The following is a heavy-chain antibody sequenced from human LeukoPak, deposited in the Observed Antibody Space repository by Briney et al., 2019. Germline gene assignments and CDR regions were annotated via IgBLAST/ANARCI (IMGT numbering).Heavy chain of an antibody. D-gene: IGHD5-18*01. Sequence: REYLRRPCSDSGFAFNTFDMGWLRKAPGRGREWVSTISAGDKAYYADSVKGRFTISRDNSRSTVYLQMNSLSAEDTAVYYCAKVAPYSYGPEDYWGQGTLVTVSS. CDR2: ISAGDKA. CDR3: AKVAPYSYGPEDY. CDR1: GFAFNTFD. V-gene: IGHV3-23*01. J-gene: IGHJ4*02.